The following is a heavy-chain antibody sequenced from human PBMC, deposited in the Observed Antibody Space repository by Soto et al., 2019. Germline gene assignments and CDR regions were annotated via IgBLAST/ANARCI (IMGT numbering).Heavy chain of an antibody. J-gene: IGHJ4*02. CDR3: AHKGYGDYPIDY. CDR1: GFSLSTSGVG. Sequence: QITLKESGPTLVKPTQTLTLTCTFSGFSLSTSGVGVGWIRQPPGKALEWLAVIYWDDSKHYSPSLKSRLTIPHDTSKNQVVLTMPNMDPVYTATYYCAHKGYGDYPIDYWGQGTLVTVSS. V-gene: IGHV2-5*02. D-gene: IGHD4-17*01. CDR2: IYWDDSK.